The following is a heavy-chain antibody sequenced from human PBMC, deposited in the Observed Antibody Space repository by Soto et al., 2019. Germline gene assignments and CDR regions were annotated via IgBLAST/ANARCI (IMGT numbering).Heavy chain of an antibody. Sequence: GESLKISCKGPGYSFTSYWISWVRQMPGKGLEWMGRIDPSDSYTNYSPSFQGHVTISADKSISTAYLQWSSLKASDTAMYYCARTLVHDSSGYYPLYAFDIWGQGTMVTVSS. CDR2: IDPSDSYT. J-gene: IGHJ3*02. D-gene: IGHD3-22*01. V-gene: IGHV5-10-1*01. CDR3: ARTLVHDSSGYYPLYAFDI. CDR1: GYSFTSYW.